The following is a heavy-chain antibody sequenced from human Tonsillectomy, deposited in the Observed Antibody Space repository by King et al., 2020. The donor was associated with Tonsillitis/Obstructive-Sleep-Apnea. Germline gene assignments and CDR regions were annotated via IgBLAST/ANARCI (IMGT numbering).Heavy chain of an antibody. CDR2: IYQSGST. D-gene: IGHD1-26*01. V-gene: IGHV4-4*02. CDR3: ARVGSGGVYDYFDY. CDR1: GDSLSSSNW. J-gene: IGHJ4*02. Sequence: VQLQESGPGLVKPSGTLSLTCAVSGDSLSSSNWWSWVRQPPGKGLEWIGEIYQSGSTNYNPSLKSRVNISVDTPKNQFSLKMSSVTAADTAVYYCARVGSGGVYDYFDYWGQGTPVTVSS.